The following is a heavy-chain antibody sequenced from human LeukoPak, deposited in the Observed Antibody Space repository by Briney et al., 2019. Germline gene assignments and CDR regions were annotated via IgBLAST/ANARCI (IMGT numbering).Heavy chain of an antibody. CDR3: ARDSLGASFDY. CDR2: TYYRSKWYN. CDR1: GESVPSNSAA. Sequence: SQTLSVTFVISGESVPSNSAAWNWIRQSQSRRLEWLGRTYYRSKWYNDYAVSVKSRITITPDTSKNQFSLQLNSVTPEDTAVYYCARDSLGASFDYWGQGTLVTVSS. D-gene: IGHD7-27*01. V-gene: IGHV6-1*01. J-gene: IGHJ4*02.